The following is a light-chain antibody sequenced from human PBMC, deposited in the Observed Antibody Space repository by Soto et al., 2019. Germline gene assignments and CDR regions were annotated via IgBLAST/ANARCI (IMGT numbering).Light chain of an antibody. Sequence: EIVLTQSPGTLSLSPGERATLSCRASQSVSSSYLAWYQQKPGQAPRLLIYGASSRAIGIPDRFSGSGSGTDFPLTISRLEHEDFAVYYCQQYGSSPPTFGQRTKVEIK. J-gene: IGKJ1*01. V-gene: IGKV3-20*01. CDR1: QSVSSSY. CDR2: GAS. CDR3: QQYGSSPPT.